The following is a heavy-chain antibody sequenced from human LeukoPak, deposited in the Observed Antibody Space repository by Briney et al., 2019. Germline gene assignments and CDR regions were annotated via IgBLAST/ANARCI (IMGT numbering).Heavy chain of an antibody. V-gene: IGHV4-34*01. CDR1: GGSFSGYY. CDR2: INHSGST. J-gene: IGHJ4*02. Sequence: SETLSLTCAVYGGSFSGYYWSWIRKPPGKGLEWIGEINHSGSTNYNPSLKSRVTISVDTSKNQFSLKLSSVTAADTAVYYCARESYYFDYWGQGTLVTVSS. CDR3: ARESYYFDY.